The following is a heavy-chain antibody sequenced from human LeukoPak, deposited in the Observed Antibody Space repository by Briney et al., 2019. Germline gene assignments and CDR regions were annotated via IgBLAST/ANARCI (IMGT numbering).Heavy chain of an antibody. J-gene: IGHJ6*03. V-gene: IGHV3-9*01. Sequence: PGGSLRLSCAASGFTFDDYAMHWVRQAPGKGLEWVSGISWNSGSIGYADSVKGRFTISRDNAKNSLYLQMNSLRAEDTALYYCVKGPLGFGNGYYLDVWGKGTTVT. CDR1: GFTFDDYA. CDR2: ISWNSGSI. D-gene: IGHD3-10*01. CDR3: VKGPLGFGNGYYLDV.